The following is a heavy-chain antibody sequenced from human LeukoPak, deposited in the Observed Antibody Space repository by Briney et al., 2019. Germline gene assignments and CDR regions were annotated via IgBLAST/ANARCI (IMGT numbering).Heavy chain of an antibody. D-gene: IGHD6-6*01. J-gene: IGHJ6*02. CDR1: GGTFSSYA. V-gene: IGHV1-69*13. CDR2: IIPISDTA. Sequence: GASVKVSCKASGGTFSSYAISWVRQAPGQGLEWMGGIIPISDTANYAQKFQGRVTITADESTSTAYMELSSLRSADTAVYYCARVPLSSSRLGYYYGMDVWGQGTTVTVSS. CDR3: ARVPLSSSRLGYYYGMDV.